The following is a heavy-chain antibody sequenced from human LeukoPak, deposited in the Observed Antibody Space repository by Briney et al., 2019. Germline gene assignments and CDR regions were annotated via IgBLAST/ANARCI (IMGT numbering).Heavy chain of an antibody. CDR1: GFTFSNAW. D-gene: IGHD6-19*01. Sequence: GGSLRLSCAASGFTFSNAWMNWVRQAPGKGLEWVGRSGNKANSYTTQYAASVKGRFTISRDDSKNSLYLQMNSLKTEDTAVYYCVREEYSSGWYEIDYWGQGTLVTVSS. J-gene: IGHJ4*02. V-gene: IGHV3-72*01. CDR3: VREEYSSGWYEIDY. CDR2: SGNKANSYTT.